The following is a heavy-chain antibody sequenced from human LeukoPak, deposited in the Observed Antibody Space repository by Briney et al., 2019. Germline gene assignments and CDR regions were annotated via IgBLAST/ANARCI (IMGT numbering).Heavy chain of an antibody. CDR2: ISGDGGST. D-gene: IGHD6-19*01. V-gene: IGHV3-43*02. CDR3: AKDQWQAGGFDY. Sequence: GGSLRVSCAASGFTFDEYGMHWVRQAPGKGLEWVSLISGDGGSTFYADSVKGRFTISRDNSKNSLYLQMNRLRTEDTALYYCAKDQWQAGGFDYWGEGSLVTVSS. J-gene: IGHJ4*02. CDR1: GFTFDEYG.